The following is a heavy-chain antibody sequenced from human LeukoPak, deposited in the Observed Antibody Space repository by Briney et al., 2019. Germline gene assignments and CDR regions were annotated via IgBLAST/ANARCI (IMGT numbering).Heavy chain of an antibody. D-gene: IGHD6-6*01. J-gene: IGHJ4*02. CDR1: GFTFSSYA. CDR3: DPHDSSSPF. CDR2: ISSDGSNK. Sequence: GGSLRLSCAASGFTFSSYAMHWVRQAPGKGLEWVAFISSDGSNKYYADSVKGRFTISRDNSKNTLYLQMNSPRDEDTAVYYCDPHDSSSPFWGQRTLVTVSS. V-gene: IGHV3-30-3*01.